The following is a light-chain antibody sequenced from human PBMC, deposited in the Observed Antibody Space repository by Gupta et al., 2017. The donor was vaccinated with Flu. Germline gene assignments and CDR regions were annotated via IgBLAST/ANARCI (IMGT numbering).Light chain of an antibody. CDR3: QHYATSPRWT. Sequence: EIVLTQSPGTLSLSPGERATVSCRASQSISNSYLAWYQQKPGQAPRLLIYGTATRATGIPDRFSGSGSGTDLTLTINSLEPEDFAVYYCQHYATSPRWTFGQGTKVEV. J-gene: IGKJ1*01. CDR2: GTA. CDR1: QSISNSY. V-gene: IGKV3-20*01.